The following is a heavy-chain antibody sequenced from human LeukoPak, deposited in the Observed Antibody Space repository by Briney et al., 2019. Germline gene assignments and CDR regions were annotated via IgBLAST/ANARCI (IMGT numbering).Heavy chain of an antibody. V-gene: IGHV4-59*01. CDR1: GGSISSYY. Sequence: SETLSLTCSVSGGSISSYYWSWIRQPPGKGLEWIGYIYYSGTTNYNPSLNSRVTISVDTSKNQFSLKLSSVTAADTAVYYCASGSVVVVAATSTYWYYYGMDVWGQGTTVTVSS. CDR2: IYYSGTT. D-gene: IGHD2-15*01. J-gene: IGHJ6*02. CDR3: ASGSVVVVAATSTYWYYYGMDV.